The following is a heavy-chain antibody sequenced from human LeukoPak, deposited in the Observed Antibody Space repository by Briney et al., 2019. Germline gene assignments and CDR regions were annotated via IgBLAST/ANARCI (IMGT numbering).Heavy chain of an antibody. CDR2: FDPEDGET. CDR1: GYTFTGYY. V-gene: IGHV1-24*01. Sequence: ASVKVSCKASGYTFTGYYMHWVRQAPGKGLEWMGGFDPEDGETIYAQKFQGRVTMTEDTSTDTAYMELSSLRSEDTAVYYCAREGAAAGSGGFDYWGQGTLVTVSS. D-gene: IGHD6-13*01. J-gene: IGHJ4*02. CDR3: AREGAAAGSGGFDY.